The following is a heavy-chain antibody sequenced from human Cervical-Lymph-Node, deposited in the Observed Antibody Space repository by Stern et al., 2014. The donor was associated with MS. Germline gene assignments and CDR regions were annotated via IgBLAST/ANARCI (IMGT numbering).Heavy chain of an antibody. J-gene: IGHJ6*02. CDR2: IYYSGST. CDR1: GGSISSYY. D-gene: IGHD6-13*01. Sequence: QVQLQESGPGLVKPSETLSLTCTVSGGSISSYYWSWIRQPPGKGLEWIGYIYYSGSTNYNPSLKSRVTISVDTSKNKFSLKLSSVTAADTAVYYCAREGTAAAGMGYYYYGMDVWGQGTTVTVSS. CDR3: AREGTAAAGMGYYYYGMDV. V-gene: IGHV4-59*01.